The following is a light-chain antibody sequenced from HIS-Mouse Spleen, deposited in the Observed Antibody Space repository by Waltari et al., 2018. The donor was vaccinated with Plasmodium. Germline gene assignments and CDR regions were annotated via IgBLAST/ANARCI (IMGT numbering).Light chain of an antibody. J-gene: IGLJ2*01. Sequence: QSDLTQPRSVSGSPGQSVTIPCTGTSSDVGGYNYVSWYQQHPGKAPKLMIYEVSKRPSGVPYRFSVSKSGNSSSLPISGLQAWDEADYSCCSYAGSYTLVFGGGTKLTVL. V-gene: IGLV2-11*01. CDR2: EVS. CDR3: CSYAGSYTLV. CDR1: SSDVGGYNY.